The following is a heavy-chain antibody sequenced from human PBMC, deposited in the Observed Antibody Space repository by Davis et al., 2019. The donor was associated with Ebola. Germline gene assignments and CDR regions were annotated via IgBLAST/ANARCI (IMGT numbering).Heavy chain of an antibody. J-gene: IGHJ6*04. V-gene: IGHV1-2*06. CDR3: ARGDGVSTLNYYYYGMDV. D-gene: IGHD5-24*01. Sequence: ASVKVSCKASGYTFTGYYMHWVRQAPAQGLEWMGRINPDSGGTNYAQKFQGRVTMTRDTSISTAYMELSRLRSDDTAVYYCARGDGVSTLNYYYYGMDVWGKGTTVTVSS. CDR2: INPDSGGT. CDR1: GYTFTGYY.